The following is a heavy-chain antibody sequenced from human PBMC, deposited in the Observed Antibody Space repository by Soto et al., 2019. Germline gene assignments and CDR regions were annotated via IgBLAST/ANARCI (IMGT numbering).Heavy chain of an antibody. D-gene: IGHD2-21*01. Sequence: VASVKVSCKASGYTFTDYFIHWVRQAPGRGLEWIGWINPYSGGADLSQKFQGRVTMTRDTSISTAYMEVSSLRSDDTAVFYCARLMHYSHSGGSSHSCFDMWGQGTLVTVSS. CDR3: ARLMHYSHSGGSSHSCFDM. CDR2: INPYSGGA. CDR1: GYTFTDYF. V-gene: IGHV1-2*02. J-gene: IGHJ3*02.